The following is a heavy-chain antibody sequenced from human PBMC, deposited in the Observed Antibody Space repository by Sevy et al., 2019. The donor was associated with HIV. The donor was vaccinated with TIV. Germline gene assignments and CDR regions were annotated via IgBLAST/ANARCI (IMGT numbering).Heavy chain of an antibody. V-gene: IGHV3-21*01. CDR3: ARDRAIVGATGAFDI. CDR2: ISSSSSYI. D-gene: IGHD1-26*01. CDR1: GFTFSSYS. J-gene: IGHJ3*02. Sequence: GGSQRLSCAASGFTFSSYSMNWVRQAPGKGLEWVSSISSSSSYIYDADSVKGRFTISRDNAKNSLYLQMNSLRAEDTAVYYCARDRAIVGATGAFDIWGQGTTVTVSS.